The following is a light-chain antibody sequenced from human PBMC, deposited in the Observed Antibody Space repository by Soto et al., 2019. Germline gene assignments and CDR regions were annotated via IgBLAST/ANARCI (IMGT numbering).Light chain of an antibody. Sequence: QSVLTQPPSLSGAPGQRVTFSCTGTSSNIGAGYDLHWYQQLPGKAPKLLIYGNNNRPSGIPDRFSGSKSGTSASLAITGLQAEDEAVYYCQSYYSSLSGSIFGGVTKLTV. CDR3: QSYYSSLSGSI. J-gene: IGLJ2*01. V-gene: IGLV1-40*01. CDR1: SSNIGAGYD. CDR2: GNN.